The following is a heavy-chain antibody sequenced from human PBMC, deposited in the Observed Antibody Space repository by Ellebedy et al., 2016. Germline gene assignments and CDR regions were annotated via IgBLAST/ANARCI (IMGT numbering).Heavy chain of an antibody. Sequence: GGSLRLSXAASGFTFSSYSMNWVRQAPGKGLEWVSSISSSSSYIYYADSVKGRFTISRDNAKNSLYLQMNSLRAEDTAVYYCARGSGWFGEDYYYYGMDVWGQGTTVTVSS. V-gene: IGHV3-21*01. CDR2: ISSSSSYI. CDR3: ARGSGWFGEDYYYYGMDV. CDR1: GFTFSSYS. D-gene: IGHD3-10*01. J-gene: IGHJ6*02.